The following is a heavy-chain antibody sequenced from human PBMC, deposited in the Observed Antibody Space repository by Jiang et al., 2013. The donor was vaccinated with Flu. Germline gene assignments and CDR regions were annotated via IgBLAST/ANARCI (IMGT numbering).Heavy chain of an antibody. Sequence: SGAEVKKPGASVKVSCKASGYTFTSYDINWVRQATGQGLEWMGWMNPNSGNTGYAQKFQGRVTMTRNTSISTAYMELSSLRSEDTAVYYCASVQRTYYDYVWGSYRKRYYFDYWGQGTLVTVSS. CDR3: ASVQRTYYDYVWGSYRKRYYFDY. CDR1: GYTFTSYD. V-gene: IGHV1-8*01. D-gene: IGHD3-16*02. CDR2: MNPNSGNT. J-gene: IGHJ4*02.